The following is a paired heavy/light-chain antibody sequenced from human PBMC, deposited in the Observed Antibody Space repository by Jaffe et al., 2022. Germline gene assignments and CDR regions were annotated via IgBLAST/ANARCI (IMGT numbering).Light chain of an antibody. V-gene: IGLV3-21*02. CDR3: QVWDSSSDHPRWV. J-gene: IGLJ3*02. CDR2: DDS. CDR1: NIGSKS. Sequence: SYVLTQPPSVSVAPGQTARITCGGNNIGSKSVHWYQQKPGQAPVLVVYDDSDRPSGIPERFSGSNSGNTATLTISRVEAGDEADYYCQVWDSSSDHPRWVFGGGTKLTVL.
Heavy chain of an antibody. CDR3: ARLREPVQLDSHGTPYYYYYYYMDV. D-gene: IGHD1-1*01. CDR1: GFTFSSYE. J-gene: IGHJ6*03. CDR2: ISSSGSTI. V-gene: IGHV3-48*03. Sequence: EVQLVESGGGLVQPGGSLRLSCAASGFTFSSYEMNWVRQAPGKGLEWVSYISSSGSTIYYADSVKGRFTISRDNAKNSLYLQMNSLRAEDTAVYYCARLREPVQLDSHGTPYYYYYYYMDVWGKGTTVTVSS.